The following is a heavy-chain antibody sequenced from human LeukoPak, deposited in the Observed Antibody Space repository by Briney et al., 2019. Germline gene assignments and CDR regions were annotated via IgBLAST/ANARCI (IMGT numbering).Heavy chain of an antibody. CDR3: ARDSGSGYYYYYMDV. J-gene: IGHJ6*03. Sequence: ASVKVSCKASGYTFTGYYINWVRQAPGQGLEWMGRINPNSGDTNFAQKFQGRVTLTRDTSISTSYMELSSLRSDDTAVYYCARDSGSGYYYYYMDVWGKGTTVTVSS. D-gene: IGHD3-10*01. V-gene: IGHV1-2*06. CDR1: GYTFTGYY. CDR2: INPNSGDT.